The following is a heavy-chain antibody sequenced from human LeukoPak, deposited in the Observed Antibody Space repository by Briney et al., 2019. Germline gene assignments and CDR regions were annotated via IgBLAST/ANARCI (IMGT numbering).Heavy chain of an antibody. CDR3: ARRVGANIKRLNWFDP. Sequence: SETLSLTCTVSGGSIRSSYYYWGWIRQPPGKGLEWIGSIYYSGSTYYNPSLKSRVTISVDTSKNQFSLKLSSVTAADTAVYYCARRVGANIKRLNWFDPWGQGTLVTVSS. CDR2: IYYSGST. D-gene: IGHD1-26*01. CDR1: GGSIRSSYYY. J-gene: IGHJ5*02. V-gene: IGHV4-39*01.